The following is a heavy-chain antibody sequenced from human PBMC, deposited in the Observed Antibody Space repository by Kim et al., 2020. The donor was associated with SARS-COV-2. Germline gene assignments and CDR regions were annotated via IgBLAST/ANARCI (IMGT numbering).Heavy chain of an antibody. CDR3: AREPITMVRGGSY. Sequence: YADSVQGRFTISRDNSKNMLYLQMNSLRAEDTAVYYCAREPITMVRGGSYWGQGTLVTVSS. J-gene: IGHJ4*02. V-gene: IGHV3-66*01. D-gene: IGHD3-10*01.